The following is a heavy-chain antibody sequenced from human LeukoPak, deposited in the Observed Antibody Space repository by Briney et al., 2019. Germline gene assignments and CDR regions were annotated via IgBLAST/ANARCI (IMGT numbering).Heavy chain of an antibody. D-gene: IGHD5-18*01. CDR2: ISGSGGST. J-gene: IGHJ4*02. V-gene: IGHV3-23*01. Sequence: GGSLRLSCAASGFTFSSYAMSWVRQAPGKGLEWVSAISGSGGSTYYADSVKGRFTISRDNSKNTLYLQMNSLRAEDTAVYYCAKPRIQLWPPGPYYFDYWGQGTLVTVSS. CDR1: GFTFSSYA. CDR3: AKPRIQLWPPGPYYFDY.